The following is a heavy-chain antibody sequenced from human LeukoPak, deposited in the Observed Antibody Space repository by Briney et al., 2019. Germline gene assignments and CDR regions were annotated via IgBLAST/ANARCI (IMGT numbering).Heavy chain of an antibody. CDR2: ISYDGSNK. V-gene: IGHV3-30-3*01. CDR1: GFTFSSYA. J-gene: IGHJ6*02. D-gene: IGHD1-26*01. CDR3: ARDSGSYRGGGYYYGMDV. Sequence: GGSLRLSCAASGFTFSSYAMHWVCQAPGKGLEWVAVISYDGSNKYYADSVKGRFTISRDNSKNTLYLQMNSLRAEDTAVYYCARDSGSYRGGGYYYGMDVWGQGTTVTVSS.